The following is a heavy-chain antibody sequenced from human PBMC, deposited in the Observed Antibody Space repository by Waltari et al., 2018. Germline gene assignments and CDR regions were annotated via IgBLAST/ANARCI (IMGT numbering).Heavy chain of an antibody. CDR1: GGSISSYY. Sequence: QVQLQESGPGLVKPSETLSLTCTVSGGSISSYYWSWIRPPPGKGLEWSGYIDYSGSTTYTPSLISRFTIPVDTSKNQFSLKLSSVTAADTAVYYCARIITMVRGVKGAFDIWGQGTMVTVSS. V-gene: IGHV4-59*01. CDR3: ARIITMVRGVKGAFDI. J-gene: IGHJ3*02. D-gene: IGHD3-10*01. CDR2: IDYSGST.